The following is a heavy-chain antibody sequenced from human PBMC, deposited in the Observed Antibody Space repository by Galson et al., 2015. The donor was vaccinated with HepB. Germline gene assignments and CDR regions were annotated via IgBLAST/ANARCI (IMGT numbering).Heavy chain of an antibody. J-gene: IGHJ6*03. CDR3: ARVKDPGYSYGYGYYYYMDV. D-gene: IGHD5-18*01. CDR1: GYTFTSYG. V-gene: IGHV1-18*01. CDR2: ISAYNGNT. Sequence: SVKVSCKASGYTFTSYGISWVRQAPGQGLEWMGWISAYNGNTNYAQKLQGRVTMTTDTSTSTAYMELRSLRSDDTAVYYCARVKDPGYSYGYGYYYYMDVWGKGTTVTVSS.